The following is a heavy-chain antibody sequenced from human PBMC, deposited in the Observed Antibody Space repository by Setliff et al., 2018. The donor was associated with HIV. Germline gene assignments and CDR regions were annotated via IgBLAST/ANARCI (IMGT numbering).Heavy chain of an antibody. Sequence: TLSLTCSVSGGSINTSSYYWAWVRQPPGNELEWIGSIYHDGTTHYRSSLRSRAAISIDTSKSQISLKVRSVTAADTAVYFCAGHPVTSGWLSLNWFDPWGQGILVTVSS. J-gene: IGHJ5*01. V-gene: IGHV4-39*07. D-gene: IGHD6-19*01. CDR3: AGHPVTSGWLSLNWFDP. CDR1: GGSINTSSYY. CDR2: IYHDGTT.